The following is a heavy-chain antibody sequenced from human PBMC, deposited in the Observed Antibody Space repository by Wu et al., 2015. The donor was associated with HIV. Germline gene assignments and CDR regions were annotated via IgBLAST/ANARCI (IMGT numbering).Heavy chain of an antibody. J-gene: IGHJ5*02. D-gene: IGHD3-16*01. Sequence: QVQLVQSGAEMKKPGASVKVSCKASGYTFTSYGISWVRQAPGQGLEWMGWISTYNGKTNYAQKLQGRVTMTTDTSTSTVYMELRSLRSDDTAVYYCARDWGGXSFRFDPWGQGNPGHRLL. CDR3: ARDWGGXSFRFDP. CDR1: GYTFTSYG. CDR2: ISTYNGKT. V-gene: IGHV1-18*01.